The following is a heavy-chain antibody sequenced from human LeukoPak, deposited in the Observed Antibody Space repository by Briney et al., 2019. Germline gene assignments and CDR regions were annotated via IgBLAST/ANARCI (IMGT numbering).Heavy chain of an antibody. V-gene: IGHV4-59*01. CDR1: GTSITSSY. CDR3: ARTARLPNS. J-gene: IGHJ4*02. D-gene: IGHD6-25*01. CDR2: IYYTGVT. Sequence: SETLSLTCTVSGTSITSSYWSWLRQPPGKGLEHLGYIYYTGVTNYSPSLKSRVTMSLDTSKNQFSLRLTSVTAADTAIYYCARTARLPNSWGQGTLVTVSS.